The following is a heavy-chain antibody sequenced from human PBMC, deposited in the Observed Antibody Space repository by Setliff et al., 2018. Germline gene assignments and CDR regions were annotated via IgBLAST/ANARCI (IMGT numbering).Heavy chain of an antibody. CDR2: IIPIFGTE. D-gene: IGHD3-3*01. J-gene: IGHJ5*02. CDR3: ASPFPLSWSGYYGVGWFDP. Sequence: SVKVSCKASGGTFSSYAISWVRQAPGQGIEWMGGIIPIFGTENYAQKFQVRVTITADESTITAYIELSSLRSEDTAVYYCASPFPLSWSGYYGVGWFDPCFQGTLVTVSS. CDR1: GGTFSSYA. V-gene: IGHV1-69*13.